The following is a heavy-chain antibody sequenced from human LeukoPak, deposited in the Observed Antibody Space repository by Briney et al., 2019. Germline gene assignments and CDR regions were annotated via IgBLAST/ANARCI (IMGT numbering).Heavy chain of an antibody. Sequence: ASVKVSCKASGYTFTSYYMHWVRQAPGQGLEWMGIINPSGGSTSYAQKFQGRVTMTRDTSTSTVYMELSSLRSEDTAVYYCARRRRLRYYYYGMDVWGQGTTVTVSS. V-gene: IGHV1-46*01. CDR3: ARRRRLRYYYYGMDV. J-gene: IGHJ6*02. CDR1: GYTFTSYY. CDR2: INPSGGST.